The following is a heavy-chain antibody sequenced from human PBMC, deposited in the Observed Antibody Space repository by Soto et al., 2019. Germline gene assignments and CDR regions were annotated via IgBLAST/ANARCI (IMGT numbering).Heavy chain of an antibody. CDR3: ARGGSYPDY. D-gene: IGHD2-2*02. Sequence: ASVKVSCKASGYTFASYDINWLRQAPGQGLEWMGWMNPHSGNTGYAQNFQGRVTMTRSTSISTAYMELSGLRSEDTAVYYCARGGSYPDYWGQGTLVTVS. J-gene: IGHJ4*02. CDR1: GYTFASYD. V-gene: IGHV1-8*01. CDR2: MNPHSGNT.